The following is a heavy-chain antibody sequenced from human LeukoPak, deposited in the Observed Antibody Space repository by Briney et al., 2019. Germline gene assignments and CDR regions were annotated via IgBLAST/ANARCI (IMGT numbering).Heavy chain of an antibody. CDR2: IYYSGST. Sequence: SETLSLTCTVYGGSISSHYWIWFRQPPGKGLEWIGNIYYSGSTNHNPSLKSRVTISVGTSKIQFSLRLSSVTAADTAVYYCARQNCNGGSCYGGVVDSFDPGGQGTLVIVSS. D-gene: IGHD3-10*01. J-gene: IGHJ5*02. CDR3: ARQNCNGGSCYGGVVDSFDP. CDR1: GGSISSHY. V-gene: IGHV4-59*08.